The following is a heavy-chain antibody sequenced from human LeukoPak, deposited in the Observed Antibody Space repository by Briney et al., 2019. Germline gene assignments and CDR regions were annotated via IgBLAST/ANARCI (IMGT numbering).Heavy chain of an antibody. Sequence: GGSLRLSCAASGFTFSDYNMNWVRQAPGKGLGWVSSISNSGTYIYYADSLKGRFTNSRDNAKNSLYLQVNSLRAEDTAVYYCARDRILHDAFDIGRQRTMVTASS. CDR3: ARDRILHDAFDI. CDR1: GFTFSDYN. J-gene: IGHJ3*02. V-gene: IGHV3-21*01. CDR2: ISNSGTYI.